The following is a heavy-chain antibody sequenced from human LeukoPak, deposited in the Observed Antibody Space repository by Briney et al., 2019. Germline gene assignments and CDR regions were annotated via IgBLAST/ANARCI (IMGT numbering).Heavy chain of an antibody. CDR3: ARGVGTPPFVPPDPMVRGVTPLDY. D-gene: IGHD3-10*01. CDR1: GGSFSGYY. CDR2: INHSGST. Sequence: SETLSLTCAVYGGSFSGYYWSWIRQPPGKGLEWSGEINHSGSTNYNPSLKSRVTISVDTSKNQFSLKLSSVTAADTAVYYCARGVGTPPFVPPDPMVRGVTPLDYWGQGTLVTVSS. V-gene: IGHV4-34*01. J-gene: IGHJ4*02.